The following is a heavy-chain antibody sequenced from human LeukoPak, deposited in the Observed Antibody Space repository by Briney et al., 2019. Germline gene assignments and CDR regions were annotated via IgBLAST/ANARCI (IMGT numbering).Heavy chain of an antibody. J-gene: IGHJ5*02. CDR3: ARALTTGYYYP. V-gene: IGHV3-64*01. CDR2: IDSNGGST. CDR1: GLTFSSYN. D-gene: IGHD3-22*01. Sequence: GGSLRLSCAASGLTFSSYNMHWVRQAPGKGLEYVSAIDSNGGSTYYANSVKGRFTISRDNSKNTLYLQMGSLRTEDMAVYYCARALTTGYYYPWGQGTLVTVSS.